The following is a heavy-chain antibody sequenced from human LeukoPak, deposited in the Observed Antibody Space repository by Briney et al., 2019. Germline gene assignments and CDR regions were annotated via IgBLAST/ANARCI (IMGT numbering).Heavy chain of an antibody. CDR1: GGSIRSTNYY. V-gene: IGHV4-39*07. CDR3: ARGYCSGGSCYSYYYYNYMDV. J-gene: IGHJ6*03. CDR2: IYYSGNT. D-gene: IGHD2-15*01. Sequence: PSETLSLTCTVSGGSIRSTNYYWGWIRQPPGKGLEWIGSIYYSGNTYHSPSLKSRVTISVDTSKNQFSLKLSSVTAADTAVYYCARGYCSGGSCYSYYYYNYMDVWGKGTTVTVSS.